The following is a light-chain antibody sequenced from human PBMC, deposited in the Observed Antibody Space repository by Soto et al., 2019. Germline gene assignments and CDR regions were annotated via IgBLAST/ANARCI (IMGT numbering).Light chain of an antibody. CDR2: GAS. CDR1: QSLSSSY. CDR3: QQYGSSPLFS. Sequence: EIVLTQSPGTLSLSPGERAALSCRASQSLSSSYLAWYQQKPGQAPRLLIYGASNMATGIPDRFSGSGSGTDFTLTISRLEPEDFAVYYCQQYGSSPLFSFGPGTKVDIK. J-gene: IGKJ3*01. V-gene: IGKV3-20*01.